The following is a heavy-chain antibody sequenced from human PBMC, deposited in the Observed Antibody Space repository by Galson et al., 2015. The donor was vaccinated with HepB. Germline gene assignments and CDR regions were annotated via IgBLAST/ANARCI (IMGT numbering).Heavy chain of an antibody. CDR3: AKSPRGGVPHLTWFDS. V-gene: IGHV3-23*01. CDR2: ISGSGSRT. CDR1: GFTFSSSA. Sequence: SLRLSCAASGFTFSSSAMSWVRQAPGKGLEWVAGISGSGSRTYYADAVKGQFTVSRDNSKNTVFLQMNSVRAEDTAVYYCAKSPRGGVPHLTWFDSWGQGTLVTVSS. J-gene: IGHJ5*01. D-gene: IGHD3-10*01.